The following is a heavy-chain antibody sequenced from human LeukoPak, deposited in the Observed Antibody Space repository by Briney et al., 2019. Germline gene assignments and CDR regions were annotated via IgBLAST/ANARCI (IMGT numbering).Heavy chain of an antibody. Sequence: PGGSLRLSCAASGFTFGAFGIHWVRQPPGKGLEWVAVISYDGSNKYYGDSVKGRFTISRDNSKNTLYLQMNSLRPEDTAIYYCARQGPSMYDWSSDDAFDIWGQGTMVTVSS. CDR1: GFTFGAFG. J-gene: IGHJ3*02. D-gene: IGHD1-20*01. CDR2: ISYDGSNK. V-gene: IGHV3-30*03. CDR3: ARQGPSMYDWSSDDAFDI.